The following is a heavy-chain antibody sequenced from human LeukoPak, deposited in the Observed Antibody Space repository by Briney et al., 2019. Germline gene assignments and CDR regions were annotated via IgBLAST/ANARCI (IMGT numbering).Heavy chain of an antibody. V-gene: IGHV3-23*01. J-gene: IGHJ4*02. CDR2: ISGSGGST. CDR3: AKGRATYYYGSGSYYKTPFDY. CDR1: GFTFSSYA. Sequence: GGSLRLSCAASGFTFSSYAMSWVRQAPGKGLEWVSAISGSGGSTYYADFVKGRFTISRDNSKNTLYLQMNRLRAEDTAVYYCAKGRATYYYGSGSYYKTPFDYWGQGTLVTVSS. D-gene: IGHD3-10*01.